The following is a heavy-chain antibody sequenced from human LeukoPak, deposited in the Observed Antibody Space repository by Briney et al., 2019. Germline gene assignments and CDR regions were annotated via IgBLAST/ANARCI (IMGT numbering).Heavy chain of an antibody. CDR3: ARISRDSSGYYHFPDY. V-gene: IGHV1-18*01. J-gene: IGHJ4*02. CDR1: GYTFTSYG. Sequence: ASVKVSCKASGYTFTSYGISWVRQAPGQGHEWMGWISAYNGNTNYAQKLQGRVTMTTDTSTSTAYMELRSLRSDDTAVYYCARISRDSSGYYHFPDYWGQGTLVTVSS. CDR2: ISAYNGNT. D-gene: IGHD3-22*01.